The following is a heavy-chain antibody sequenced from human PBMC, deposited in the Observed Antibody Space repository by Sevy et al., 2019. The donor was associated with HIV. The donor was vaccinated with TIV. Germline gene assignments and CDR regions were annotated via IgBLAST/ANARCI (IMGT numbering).Heavy chain of an antibody. CDR1: GFTFSSYG. J-gene: IGHJ4*02. D-gene: IGHD3-10*01. Sequence: GGSLRLSCAASGFTFSSYGMHWVRQAPGKGLEWVALIWYGGSSKYYADSVKGRFTISRDNSKNTLYLQMNSLRADDTAVYYCASGAYYYASRTENFDYWGQGTLVTVSS. V-gene: IGHV3-33*01. CDR2: IWYGGSSK. CDR3: ASGAYYYASRTENFDY.